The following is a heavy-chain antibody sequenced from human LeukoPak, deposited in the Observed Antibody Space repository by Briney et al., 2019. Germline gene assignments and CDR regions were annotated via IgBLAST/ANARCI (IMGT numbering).Heavy chain of an antibody. D-gene: IGHD6-13*01. CDR3: ARGDHSSSWYEYNWFDP. CDR1: GYSISSGYY. Sequence: SETLSLTCTVSGYSISSGYYWGWIRQPPGKGLEWIGSIYHSGNTYYSPSLKSRVTISVDTSKNQFSLKLNSVTAADTAVYYCARGDHSSSWYEYNWFDPWGQGTLVTVSS. V-gene: IGHV4-38-2*02. CDR2: IYHSGNT. J-gene: IGHJ5*02.